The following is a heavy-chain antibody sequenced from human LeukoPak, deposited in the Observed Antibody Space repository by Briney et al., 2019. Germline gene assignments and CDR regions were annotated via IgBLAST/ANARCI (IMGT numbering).Heavy chain of an antibody. CDR3: ARHNQDIVLMVYAMGWYFDL. V-gene: IGHV5-51*01. J-gene: IGHJ2*01. Sequence: GESLEISCKGSGYRFTSYWIGWVRPVPGKGLEWMGIIYPGDSDTRYSPSFQGQVTISADKSIGTAYLQWSSLKASDTAMYYCARHNQDIVLMVYAMGWYFDLWGRGTLVTVSS. CDR2: IYPGDSDT. D-gene: IGHD2-8*01. CDR1: GYRFTSYW.